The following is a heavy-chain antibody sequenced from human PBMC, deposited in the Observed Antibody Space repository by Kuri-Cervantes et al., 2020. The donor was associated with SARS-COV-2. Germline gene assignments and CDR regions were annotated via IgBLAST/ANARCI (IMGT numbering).Heavy chain of an antibody. Sequence: ASVKVSCKASGYIFTSSGISWVRQAPGQGLEWMGWVSGYNGHTNYAQKLQGRVTMTTDTSTTTAYMELRSLRSDDTAVFYCVRDGYGDYVDYWGQGTLVTVSS. CDR1: GYIFTSSG. CDR3: VRDGYGDYVDY. V-gene: IGHV1-18*04. D-gene: IGHD2-21*01. J-gene: IGHJ4*02. CDR2: VSGYNGHT.